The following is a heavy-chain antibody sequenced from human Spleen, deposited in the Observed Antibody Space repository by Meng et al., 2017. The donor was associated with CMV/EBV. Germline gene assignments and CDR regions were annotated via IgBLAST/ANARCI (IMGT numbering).Heavy chain of an antibody. J-gene: IGHJ4*02. V-gene: IGHV3-30*02. CDR2: IRYDGSNK. D-gene: IGHD3-3*01. CDR1: GFTFSSYG. Sequence: GGSLRLSCAASGFTFSSYGMHWVRQAPGKGLEWVAFIRYDGSNKYYADSVKGRFTISRDNSKNTLYLQMNSLRAEDTAVYYCAKDDSPYFDFRSGYSTPPDYWGQGTLVTVSS. CDR3: AKDDSPYFDFRSGYSTPPDY.